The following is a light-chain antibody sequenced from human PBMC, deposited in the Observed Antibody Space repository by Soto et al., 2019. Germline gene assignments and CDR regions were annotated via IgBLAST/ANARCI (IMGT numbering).Light chain of an antibody. CDR3: TSYTSSSTLDV. V-gene: IGLV2-8*01. Sequence: QSVLTQPPSASGSPGQSVTISCTGSKSDIGIYDFVSWYQHHPGKAPRLIIYEVVQRPSGVPDRFSGSKSGNTASLTVSGLQAADEADYFCTSYTSSSTLDVFGTGTKVTVL. CDR1: KSDIGIYDF. CDR2: EVV. J-gene: IGLJ1*01.